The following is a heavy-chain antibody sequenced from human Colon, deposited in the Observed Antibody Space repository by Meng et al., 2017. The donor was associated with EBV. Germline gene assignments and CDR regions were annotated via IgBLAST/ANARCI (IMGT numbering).Heavy chain of an antibody. J-gene: IGHJ4*02. V-gene: IGHV1-69*01. CDR2: LIPVLNKA. CDR1: GYTFTGYY. D-gene: IGHD2/OR15-2a*01. CDR3: ARGRGNQPLFDF. Sequence: QWQLGQSWAEVKKPGALVQFSCKASGYTFTGYYMHWVRQAPGQGLEWMGGLIPVLNKAKSAPRFQDRVTFTADETTTTAYMELSSLTFEDTAVYFCARGRGNQPLFDFWGQGTLVTVSS.